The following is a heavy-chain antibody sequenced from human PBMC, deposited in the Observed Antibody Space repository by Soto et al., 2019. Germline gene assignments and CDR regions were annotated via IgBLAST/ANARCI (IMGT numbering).Heavy chain of an antibody. CDR1: GGSISNYY. CDR2: IFSSGST. Sequence: SETLSLTCTVSGGSISNYYWSWIRQPPGKGLQWIGYIFSSGSTNYNPSLKSRVTISVNTSKNQFSLNLNSVTAADTAVYYCARQRRDFDYWGQGSLVTVSS. J-gene: IGHJ4*02. CDR3: ARQRRDFDY. V-gene: IGHV4-59*08.